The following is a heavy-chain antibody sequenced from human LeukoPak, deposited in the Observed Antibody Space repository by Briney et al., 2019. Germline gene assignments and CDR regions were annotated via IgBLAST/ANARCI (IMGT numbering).Heavy chain of an antibody. CDR3: ARLRAAAISGAFDI. V-gene: IGHV4-34*01. J-gene: IGHJ3*02. D-gene: IGHD2-2*01. CDR2: INHSGST. CDR1: GGSFSGYY. Sequence: PSETLSLTCAVYGGSFSGYYWGWIRQPPGKGLEWIGEINHSGSTNYNPSLKSRVTISVDTSKNQFSLKLRSVTAADTAVYYCARLRAAAISGAFDIWGQGTMVTVSS.